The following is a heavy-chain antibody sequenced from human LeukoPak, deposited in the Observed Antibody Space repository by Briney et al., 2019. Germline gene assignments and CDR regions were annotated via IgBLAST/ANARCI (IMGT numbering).Heavy chain of an antibody. V-gene: IGHV4-59*01. CDR1: GGSISSYY. CDR2: IFYSGST. J-gene: IGHJ4*02. CDR3: ARGGLDYYDSSGYYPQYYFDY. D-gene: IGHD3-22*01. Sequence: SETLSLTCTISGGSISSYYWSWIRQPPGKGLEWIGYIFYSGSTNYNPSLKSRVTISVDTSKNQFSLKLSSVTAADTAVYYCARGGLDYYDSSGYYPQYYFDYRGQGTLVTVSS.